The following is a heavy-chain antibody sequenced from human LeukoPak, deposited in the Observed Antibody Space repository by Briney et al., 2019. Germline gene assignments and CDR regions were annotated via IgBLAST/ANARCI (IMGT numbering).Heavy chain of an antibody. D-gene: IGHD4-17*01. CDR1: GFTFRSYS. Sequence: PGGSLILSCAASGFTFRSYSMNWVRQAPGKRLEWLSSITSSGSHMYYADSVKGRFTISRDNAKSSLYLQMNSLSAEDTAVYYCASFMTTVTIPDYWGQGTLVTVSS. V-gene: IGHV3-21*01. J-gene: IGHJ4*02. CDR2: ITSSGSHM. CDR3: ASFMTTVTIPDY.